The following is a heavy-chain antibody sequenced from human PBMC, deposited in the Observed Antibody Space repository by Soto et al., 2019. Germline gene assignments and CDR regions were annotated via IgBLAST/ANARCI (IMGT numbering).Heavy chain of an antibody. CDR1: GFTFSSYE. D-gene: IGHD6-13*01. Sequence: EVQLVESGGGLVQPGGSLRLSCAASGFTFSSYEMNWVRQAPGKGLEWVSYISSSGSTIYYADSVKGRFTISRDNAKNSLYLRMNSLRAEDTAVYYCARDSFTAGIDYWGQGTLVTVSS. J-gene: IGHJ4*02. CDR3: ARDSFTAGIDY. V-gene: IGHV3-48*03. CDR2: ISSSGSTI.